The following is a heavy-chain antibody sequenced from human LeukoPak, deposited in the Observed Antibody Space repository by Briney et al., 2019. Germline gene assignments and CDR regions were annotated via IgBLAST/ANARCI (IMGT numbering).Heavy chain of an antibody. CDR1: GGSINNYY. Sequence: PSETLSLTCTVSGGSINNYYWTGIRQPPGKGLEWLGYIYSSGTTNYNPSLQSRLTISVDTSRNQFSLKLRSVTAADTAVYYCARETTMILDYWGQGTLVTVSS. V-gene: IGHV4-59*01. J-gene: IGHJ4*02. CDR3: ARETTMILDY. CDR2: IYSSGTT. D-gene: IGHD3-22*01.